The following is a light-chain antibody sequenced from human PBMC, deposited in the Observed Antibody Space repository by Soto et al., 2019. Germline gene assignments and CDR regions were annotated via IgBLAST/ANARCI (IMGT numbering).Light chain of an antibody. Sequence: QSALTQPASVSGSPGQSITISCTGTSSDIGAYDYVAWYQQHPGKAPKALIFEVINRPSGVSIRFSGSKSGNTASLTISGLQAEDDADYYCSSFTTSSTVVFGGGTQLTVL. J-gene: IGLJ3*02. CDR1: SSDIGAYDY. CDR2: EVI. V-gene: IGLV2-14*01. CDR3: SSFTTSSTVV.